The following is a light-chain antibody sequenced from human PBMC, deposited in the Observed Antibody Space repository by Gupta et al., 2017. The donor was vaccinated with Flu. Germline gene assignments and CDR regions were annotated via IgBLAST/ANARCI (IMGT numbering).Light chain of an antibody. CDR1: SSKIGAGFD. J-gene: IGLJ3*02. V-gene: IGLV1-40*01. CDR2: GKA. CDR3: QSFDSSLGGSV. Sequence: HSVLTQQPSVSGAPGQRVTISCTASSSKIGAGFDVHWYQQLPGGAPKLPIYGKANRPSGVPDRFSGSKSGSSASRAITGLQAEDEADYYCQSFDSSLGGSVFGGGTKLTVL.